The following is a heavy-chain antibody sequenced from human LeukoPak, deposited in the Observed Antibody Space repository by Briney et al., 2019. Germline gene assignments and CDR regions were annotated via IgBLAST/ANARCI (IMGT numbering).Heavy chain of an antibody. CDR1: GFTFSSYA. J-gene: IGHJ4*02. D-gene: IGHD5-24*01. CDR2: ISGSGSSA. CDR3: AKERGYGYNHIDY. V-gene: IGHV3-23*01. Sequence: TGGSLRLSSAASGFTFSSYAMSWVRQAPGKGLEWVSAISGSGSSAYQADSVKGRFTISRDNSKNTLYLQMNSLRAEDTAVYYCAKERGYGYNHIDYWGQGTLVTVSS.